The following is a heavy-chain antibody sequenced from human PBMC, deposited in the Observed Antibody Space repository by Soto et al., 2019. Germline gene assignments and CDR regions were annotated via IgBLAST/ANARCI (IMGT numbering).Heavy chain of an antibody. CDR1: GFTLRNYA. J-gene: IGHJ4*02. CDR2: ISANDVGT. Sequence: EVQLLESGGGVVQPGGSLRLSCEASGFTLRNYAMTWIRQAPGKGLEWVSLISANDVGTYYAESVKTRFTNSTDQSRNTVYLQMDSLRADDTAIYYCAKAKNDYNWDNRPPFDYWGQGTLVTVSS. CDR3: AKAKNDYNWDNRPPFDY. D-gene: IGHD1-20*01. V-gene: IGHV3-23*01.